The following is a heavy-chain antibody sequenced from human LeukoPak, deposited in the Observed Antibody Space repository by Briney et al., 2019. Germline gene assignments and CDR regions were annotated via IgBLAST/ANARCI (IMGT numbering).Heavy chain of an antibody. D-gene: IGHD6-13*01. J-gene: IGHJ6*02. CDR1: GFTFSSYS. Sequence: GGSLRLSCAASGFTFSSYSMNWVRQAPGKGLEWVSSISSSSGSYIYYADSVKGRFTISRDNAKNSLYLQMNSLRAEDTAVYYCARLGDHSSSWYLVGDYYGMDVWGQGTTVTLSS. CDR3: ARLGDHSSSWYLVGDYYGMDV. V-gene: IGHV3-21*01. CDR2: ISSSSGSYI.